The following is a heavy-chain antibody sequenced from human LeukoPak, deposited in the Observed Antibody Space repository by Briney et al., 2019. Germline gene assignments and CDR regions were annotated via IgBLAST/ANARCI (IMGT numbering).Heavy chain of an antibody. V-gene: IGHV3-66*01. D-gene: IGHD3-22*01. CDR2: IYSDGST. CDR3: YSMIVVEIRVINDY. CDR1: GFTFSSYS. J-gene: IGHJ4*02. Sequence: PGGSLRLSCAASGFTFSSYSMNWVRQAPGKGPEWVSVIYSDGSTYYADSVKGRFTISRDSSRNTLYLQMNSLRAEDTAVYYCYSMIVVEIRVINDYWGQGTLVTVSS.